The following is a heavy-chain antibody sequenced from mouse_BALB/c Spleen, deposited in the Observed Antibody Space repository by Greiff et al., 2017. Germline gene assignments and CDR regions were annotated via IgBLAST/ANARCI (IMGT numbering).Heavy chain of an antibody. Sequence: EVMLVESGGDLVKPGGSLKLSCAASGFTFSSYGMSWVRQTPDKRLEWVATISSGGSYTYYPDSVKGRFTISRDNAKNTLYLQMSSLKSEDTAMYYCARQVYDGYSDFDYWGQGTTLTVSS. V-gene: IGHV5-6*01. CDR2: ISSGGSYT. J-gene: IGHJ2*01. D-gene: IGHD2-3*01. CDR3: ARQVYDGYSDFDY. CDR1: GFTFSSYG.